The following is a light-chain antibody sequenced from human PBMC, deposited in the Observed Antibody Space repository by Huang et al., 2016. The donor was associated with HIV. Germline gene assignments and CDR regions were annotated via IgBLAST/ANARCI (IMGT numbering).Light chain of an antibody. V-gene: IGKV3-20*01. J-gene: IGKJ2*01. CDR2: GAS. Sequence: EIVLTQSPGTLSLSPGERATLSCRASESVSSYLAWFQQKPGQSPRLLIYGASTRATGIPDRFSGSGSGTDFTLSISSLEPEDFAVYYCQQYGTSRYTFGQGTKLEIK. CDR3: QQYGTSRYT. CDR1: ESVSSY.